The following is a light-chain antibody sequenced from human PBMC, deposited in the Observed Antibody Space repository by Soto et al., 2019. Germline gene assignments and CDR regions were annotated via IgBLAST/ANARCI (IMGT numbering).Light chain of an antibody. Sequence: EAVLTQSTGTLSLSPVERATLSCRASETVSNSYVAWYQHKPGQTPRVLIHAASRRDTGIPVRFSGSGFGTEFTLTISRLDPEDTAVYYCQPYGSSPPIPSAQGRRLAVK. CDR1: ETVSNSY. CDR2: AAS. CDR3: QPYGSSPPIP. V-gene: IGKV3-20*01. J-gene: IGKJ5*01.